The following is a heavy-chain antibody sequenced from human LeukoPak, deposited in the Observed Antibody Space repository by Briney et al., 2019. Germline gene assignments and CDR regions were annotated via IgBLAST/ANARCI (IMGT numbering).Heavy chain of an antibody. V-gene: IGHV3-7*01. CDR2: IKQDGSEK. J-gene: IGHJ5*02. D-gene: IGHD3-10*02. CDR3: AGDLGWITMFGEVWFDP. CDR1: GFTFSSYW. Sequence: GGSLRLSCAASGFTFSSYWMSWVRKAPGKGLEWVANIKQDGSEKYYVDSVKGRFTISRDNAKNSLYLQMNSLRAEDTAVYYCAGDLGWITMFGEVWFDPWGQGTLVTVSS.